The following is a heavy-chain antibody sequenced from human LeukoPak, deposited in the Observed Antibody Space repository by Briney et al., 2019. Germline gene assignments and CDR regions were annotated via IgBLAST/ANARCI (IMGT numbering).Heavy chain of an antibody. CDR3: ARQSYSYDSSGYYYFFDY. CDR2: IYYSGST. J-gene: IGHJ4*02. Sequence: SETLSLTCVVSGGSINNNKWWSWVRQPPGKGLEWIGTIYYSGSTYYNPSLKSRVTISVDTSKNQFSLKLSSVTAADTAVYYCARQSYSYDSSGYYYFFDYWGQGTLVTVSS. V-gene: IGHV4-39*01. D-gene: IGHD3-22*01. CDR1: GGSINNNKW.